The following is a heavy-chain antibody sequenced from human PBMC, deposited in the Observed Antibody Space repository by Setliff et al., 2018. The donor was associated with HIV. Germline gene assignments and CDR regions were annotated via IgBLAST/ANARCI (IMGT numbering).Heavy chain of an antibody. CDR3: AAISGDRWVDY. J-gene: IGHJ4*01. CDR1: GGSISSGYY. CDR2: IFHTGST. Sequence: PSETLSLTCTVSGGSISSGYYWSWIRQHPVKGLEWIGYIFHTGSTLYNPSLKSRITISRDASKNQFFLSLNALTVADTALYYCAAISGDRWVDYWGQGTLVTVSS. D-gene: IGHD1-26*01. V-gene: IGHV4-31*03.